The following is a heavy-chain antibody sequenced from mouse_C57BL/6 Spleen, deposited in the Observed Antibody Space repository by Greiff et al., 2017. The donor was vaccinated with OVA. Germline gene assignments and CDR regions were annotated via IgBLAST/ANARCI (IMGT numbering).Heavy chain of an antibody. CDR3: ARPGYYGNSYYAMDY. Sequence: EVQGVESGGGLVKPGGSLKLSCAASGFTFSDYGMHWVRQAPEKGLEWVAYISSGSSTIYYADTVKGRFTISRDNAKNTLFLQMTSLRSEDTAMYYCARPGYYGNSYYAMDYWGQGTSVTVSS. J-gene: IGHJ4*01. CDR1: GFTFSDYG. V-gene: IGHV5-17*01. D-gene: IGHD2-1*01. CDR2: ISSGSSTI.